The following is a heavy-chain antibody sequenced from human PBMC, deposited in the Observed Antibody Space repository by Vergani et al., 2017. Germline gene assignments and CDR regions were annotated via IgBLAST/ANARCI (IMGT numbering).Heavy chain of an antibody. J-gene: IGHJ4*02. CDR1: GGTFSSYA. CDR3: ARAPHEYSSSPRRYNFDY. D-gene: IGHD6-6*01. Sequence: VQLVQSGAEVKKPGSSVKVSCKASGGTFSSYAISWVRQAPGQGLEWMGGIIPIFGTANYAQKFQGRVTITADESTSTAYMELSSLRSEDTAVYYCARAPHEYSSSPRRYNFDYWGQGTLVTVSS. V-gene: IGHV1-69*01. CDR2: IIPIFGTA.